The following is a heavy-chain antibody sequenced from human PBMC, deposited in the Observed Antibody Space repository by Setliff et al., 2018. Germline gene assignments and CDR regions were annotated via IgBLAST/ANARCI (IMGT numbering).Heavy chain of an antibody. V-gene: IGHV4-34*01. CDR3: ATSGFCSAGSCYSFDD. J-gene: IGHJ4*02. Sequence: AETLSLTCGVSGGGGSFSAYYWSWIRQPPGKGLEWIGEISPGGSTIYNPSLRSRVTMSVDTAKNRFSLNLTSVTAADTAVYYCATSGFCSAGSCYSFDDWGQGALVTVSS. CDR1: GGGGSFSAYY. D-gene: IGHD6-19*01. CDR2: ISPGGST.